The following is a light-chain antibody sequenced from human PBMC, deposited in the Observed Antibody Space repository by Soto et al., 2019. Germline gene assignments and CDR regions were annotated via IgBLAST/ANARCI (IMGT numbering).Light chain of an antibody. V-gene: IGKV3-20*01. CDR2: GAS. Sequence: EIVLTQSPGTLSLSPGERATLSCRASQSVGRNYLAWYQQKPGQAPRLLIYGASSRATGIPDRFSGSGSGTDFTLTISILGPEDFAVYYCQQYASSPLPFGGGTEVEIK. CDR1: QSVGRNY. J-gene: IGKJ4*01. CDR3: QQYASSPLP.